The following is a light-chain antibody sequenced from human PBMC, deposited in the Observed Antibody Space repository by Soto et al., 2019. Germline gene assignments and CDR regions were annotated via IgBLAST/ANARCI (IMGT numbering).Light chain of an antibody. CDR1: QSVSSN. CDR2: GAS. J-gene: IGKJ3*01. Sequence: EIVMTQSPATLSVSPGERATLSCRASQSVSSNLAWYQQKPGQAPRLLIYGASTRAIGIPARFSGSGSGTEFTLTISSLQSEDFAVYYCQQYGSSPQVTFGPGTKVDIK. CDR3: QQYGSSPQVT. V-gene: IGKV3-15*01.